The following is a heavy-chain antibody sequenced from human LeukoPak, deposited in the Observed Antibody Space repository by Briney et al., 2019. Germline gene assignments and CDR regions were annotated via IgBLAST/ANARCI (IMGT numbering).Heavy chain of an antibody. D-gene: IGHD3-22*01. J-gene: IGHJ3*01. V-gene: IGHV3-33*01. CDR1: GFSFSLCG. CDR2: IWAAGNDD. Sequence: PGRSLRLSCGASGFSFSLCGMHWVRQASAKGLEWVTFIWAAGNDDFYADSVKGRFTISRDNSKNMVYLQMNSLRAEDTALYYCVGDPPNSGYAFQVWGHGTVVTVSS. CDR3: VGDPPNSGYAFQV.